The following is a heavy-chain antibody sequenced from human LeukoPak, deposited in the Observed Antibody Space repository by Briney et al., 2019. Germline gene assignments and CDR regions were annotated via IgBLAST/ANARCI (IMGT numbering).Heavy chain of an antibody. D-gene: IGHD1-14*01. CDR3: ARGRPYNVGLPPWFDP. CDR2: IYYSGST. Sequence: SETLSLTCTVSGGSISSSSYYWGWIRQPPGKGLEWIGSIYYSGSTYYNPSLKSRVTISVGTSRNQFSLNLSSMTAADTAVYYCARGRPYNVGLPPWFDPWGQGTLVTVSS. CDR1: GGSISSSSYY. V-gene: IGHV4-39*07. J-gene: IGHJ5*02.